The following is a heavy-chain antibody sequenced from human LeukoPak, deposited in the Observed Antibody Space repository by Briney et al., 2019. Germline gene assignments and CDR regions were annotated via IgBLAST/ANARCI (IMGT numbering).Heavy chain of an antibody. CDR1: GGTFTSYT. Sequence: SVKVCCKASGGTFTSYTISWVRQAPGQGLEWMGRSIPILGIANYAQKFQGRVTITADKSTSTAYMELSSLRSEGAAVYYCARALYCGGDCRIPQPNHFDYWGQGTLVTVSS. CDR3: ARALYCGGDCRIPQPNHFDY. D-gene: IGHD2-21*02. CDR2: SIPILGIA. V-gene: IGHV1-69*02. J-gene: IGHJ4*02.